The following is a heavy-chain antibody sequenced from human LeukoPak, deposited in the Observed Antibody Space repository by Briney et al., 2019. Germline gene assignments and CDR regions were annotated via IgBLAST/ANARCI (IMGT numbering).Heavy chain of an antibody. J-gene: IGHJ3*02. CDR2: IYTSGST. D-gene: IGHD1-26*01. Sequence: SETLSLTCTVSGGSIGSYYWSSIRQPAGKGLEWIGRIYTSGSTNYNPSPKSRVTISVDTSKNQLSLEVTSVTAADTAMYYYARDLRVGPTSGQVGAFDIWGQGTMVTVSS. V-gene: IGHV4-4*07. CDR3: ARDLRVGPTSGQVGAFDI. CDR1: GGSIGSYY.